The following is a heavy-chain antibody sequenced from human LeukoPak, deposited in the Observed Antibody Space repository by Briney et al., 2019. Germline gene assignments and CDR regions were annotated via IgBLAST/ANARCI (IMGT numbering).Heavy chain of an antibody. CDR3: ARDADGGYSYGDDY. Sequence: GESLRLSCAASGFTFTTYWLGWVRQPPGKGLEWVANIKQDGSEKYYVDSVKGRFTISRDNAKNSLYLQMNSLRAEDTAVYFCARDADGGYSYGDDYWGQGTLVTVSS. CDR1: GFTFTTYW. D-gene: IGHD5-18*01. V-gene: IGHV3-7*01. J-gene: IGHJ4*02. CDR2: IKQDGSEK.